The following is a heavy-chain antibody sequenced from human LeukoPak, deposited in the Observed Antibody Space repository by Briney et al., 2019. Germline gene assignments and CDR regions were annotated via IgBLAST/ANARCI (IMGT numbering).Heavy chain of an antibody. CDR1: GFTFSDHY. CDR3: ARWAVDYYYGMDV. J-gene: IGHJ6*02. D-gene: IGHD4-23*01. CDR2: TRNKANSYTT. V-gene: IGHV3-72*01. Sequence: GGSPRLSCAASGFTFSDHYMDWVRQAPGKGLEWVGRTRNKANSYTTEYAASVKGRFTISRDNSKNSLYLQMNSLKTEDTAVYYCARWAVDYYYGMDVWGQGTTVTVSS.